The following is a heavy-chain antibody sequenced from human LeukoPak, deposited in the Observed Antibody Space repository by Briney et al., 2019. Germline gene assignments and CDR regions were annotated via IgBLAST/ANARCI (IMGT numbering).Heavy chain of an antibody. Sequence: PGGSLRLSCAASGFTFSSYSMNWVRQAPGKGLEWVSYISSSSSTIYYADSVKGRFTISRDNAKNSLYLQMNSLRAEDTAVDYCASESGYSYGWYDYWGQGTLVTVSS. CDR3: ASESGYSYGWYDY. CDR2: ISSSSSTI. D-gene: IGHD5-18*01. V-gene: IGHV3-48*04. CDR1: GFTFSSYS. J-gene: IGHJ4*02.